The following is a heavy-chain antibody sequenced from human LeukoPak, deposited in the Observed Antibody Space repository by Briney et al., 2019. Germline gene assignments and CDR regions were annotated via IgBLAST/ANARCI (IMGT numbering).Heavy chain of an antibody. D-gene: IGHD3-9*01. J-gene: IGHJ3*02. CDR2: ISAYNGNT. CDR3: ARGYDILTGSDAFDI. V-gene: IGHV1-18*01. CDR1: GYTFTSYG. Sequence: ASVKVSCKASGYTFTSYGISWVRQAPGQGLEWMGWISAYNGNTNYAQKLQGRVTMTTDTSTSTARMELRSLRSDDTAVYYCARGYDILTGSDAFDIRGQGTMVTVSS.